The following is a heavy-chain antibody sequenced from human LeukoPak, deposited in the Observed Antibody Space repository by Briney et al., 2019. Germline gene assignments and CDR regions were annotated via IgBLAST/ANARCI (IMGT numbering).Heavy chain of an antibody. Sequence: RAGGSLRLSCAASGFTFSSYAMSWIRQAPGKGLEWVSPISGSGGSKYYADSVKGRFTISRDNSKNTLYLQMNSLRAEDTAVYYCAKFEEGLGDPIDYWGQGTLVTVSS. J-gene: IGHJ4*02. CDR2: ISGSGGSK. CDR1: GFTFSSYA. D-gene: IGHD2-21*01. CDR3: AKFEEGLGDPIDY. V-gene: IGHV3-23*01.